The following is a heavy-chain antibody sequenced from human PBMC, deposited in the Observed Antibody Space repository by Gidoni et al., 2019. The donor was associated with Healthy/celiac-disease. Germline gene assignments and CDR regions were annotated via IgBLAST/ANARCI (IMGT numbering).Heavy chain of an antibody. Sequence: QVQPVHSGAEVKKPGSSVKVSCKASGGTFSSYTISWVRQVPGQGLEWMGRIIPILGIADYAQKFQGRVTITADKSTSTAYMELSSLRSEDTAVYYCAREGDYYDSSGWPNYFDYWGQGTLVTVSS. CDR1: GGTFSSYT. J-gene: IGHJ4*02. CDR2: IIPILGIA. CDR3: AREGDYYDSSGWPNYFDY. D-gene: IGHD3-22*01. V-gene: IGHV1-69*04.